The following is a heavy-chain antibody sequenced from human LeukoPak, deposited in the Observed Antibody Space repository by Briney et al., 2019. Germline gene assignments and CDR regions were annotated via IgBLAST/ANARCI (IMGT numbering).Heavy chain of an antibody. J-gene: IGHJ4*02. CDR2: INPNSGGT. D-gene: IGHD1-7*01. Sequence: ASVKVSCKASGYTFTSHDINWVRQAPGQGLEWMGWINPNSGGTNYAQKFQGRVTMTRDTSISTAYMELSRLRSDDTAVYYCARTNPWELKYYFDYWGQGTLVTVSS. CDR1: GYTFTSHD. CDR3: ARTNPWELKYYFDY. V-gene: IGHV1-2*02.